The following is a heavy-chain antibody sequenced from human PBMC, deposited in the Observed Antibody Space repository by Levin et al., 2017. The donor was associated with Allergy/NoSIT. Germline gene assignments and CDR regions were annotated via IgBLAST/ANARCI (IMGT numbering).Heavy chain of an antibody. D-gene: IGHD2/OR15-2a*01. Sequence: GGSLRLSCAASGISFSTYAMSWVRQAPGKGLEWVSIISGSGGSTSYADSLKGRFTISRDNSRNTLYLQMNSLRGDDTAVYYCASGYSTDRYFGNTPHLHYWGRGTLVTVSS. CDR1: GISFSTYA. CDR3: ASGYSTDRYFGNTPHLHY. V-gene: IGHV3-23*01. CDR2: ISGSGGST. J-gene: IGHJ4*02.